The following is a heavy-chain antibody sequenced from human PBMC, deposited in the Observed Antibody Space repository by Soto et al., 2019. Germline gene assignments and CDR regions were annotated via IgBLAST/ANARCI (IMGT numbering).Heavy chain of an antibody. CDR2: IYYSGST. CDR3: ARERPDGARLDP. CDR1: GDSISSGDYY. V-gene: IGHV4-30-4*01. D-gene: IGHD6-6*01. Sequence: SETVTLTCTVSGDSISSGDYYWSWIRQPPGKGLEWIGYIYYSGSTFYNPSLKTRLTISVDTSKNQFSLKLSSVTAADTAVYYCARERPDGARLDPWGQGTLVTVSS. J-gene: IGHJ5*02.